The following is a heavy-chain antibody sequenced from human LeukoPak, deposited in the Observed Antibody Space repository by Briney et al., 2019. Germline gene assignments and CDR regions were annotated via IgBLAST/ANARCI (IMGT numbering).Heavy chain of an antibody. Sequence: AGGSLRLSCAASGFNFSSYAMIWVRQAPGKGLECVSGISGSGGSTYYADSVKGRFTISRDNSKNTLYLQMNSLRAEDTAVYYCAKPQDYMDVWGKGTTVTVSS. CDR1: GFNFSSYA. V-gene: IGHV3-23*01. CDR2: ISGSGGST. J-gene: IGHJ6*03. CDR3: AKPQDYMDV.